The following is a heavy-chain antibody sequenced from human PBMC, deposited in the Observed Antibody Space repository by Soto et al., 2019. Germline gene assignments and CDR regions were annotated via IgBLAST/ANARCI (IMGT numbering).Heavy chain of an antibody. CDR3: ARTSYDFWSGSWFDP. Sequence: PSETLSLTCTVSGGSISSYYWSWIRQPPGKGLEWIGYIYYSGSTNYNPSLKSRVTISVDTSKNQFSLKLSSVTAADTAVYYCARTSYDFWSGSWFDPWGQGTLVTVLL. D-gene: IGHD3-3*01. V-gene: IGHV4-59*01. CDR2: IYYSGST. CDR1: GGSISSYY. J-gene: IGHJ5*02.